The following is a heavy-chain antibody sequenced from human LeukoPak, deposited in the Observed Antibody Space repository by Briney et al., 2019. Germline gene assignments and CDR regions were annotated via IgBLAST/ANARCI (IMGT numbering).Heavy chain of an antibody. CDR1: GFTVSSNY. J-gene: IGHJ4*02. CDR3: AIRRGYSYGGPFDY. V-gene: IGHV3-53*01. D-gene: IGHD5-18*01. CDR2: IYSGGST. Sequence: GGSLRLSCAASGFTVSSNYMSWVRQAPGKGLEWVSVIYSGGSTYYADSVKGRFTISRDNSKNTLYLQMNSLRAEDTDVYYCAIRRGYSYGGPFDYWGQGTLVTVSS.